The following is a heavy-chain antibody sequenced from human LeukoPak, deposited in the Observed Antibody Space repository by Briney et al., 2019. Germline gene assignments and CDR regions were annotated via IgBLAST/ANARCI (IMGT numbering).Heavy chain of an antibody. CDR3: AKTVVVITFRFDS. J-gene: IGHJ4*02. CDR1: GFTFSSYW. CDR2: ISGDGART. D-gene: IGHD2-21*01. Sequence: GGSLRLSCAASGFTFSSYWMSWVRQAPGKGLEWVSAISGDGARTYYADSVKGRFTISRDNSKNTLDLQMNSLRAEDTAIYYCAKTVVVITFRFDSWGQGSLVTVSS. V-gene: IGHV3-23*01.